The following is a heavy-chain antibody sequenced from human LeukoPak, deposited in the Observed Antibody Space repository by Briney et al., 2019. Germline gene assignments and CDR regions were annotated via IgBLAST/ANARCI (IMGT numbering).Heavy chain of an antibody. D-gene: IGHD3-22*01. Sequence: SVKVSCKASGGTFSSYAISWVRQAPGQGGEWMGRIIPIFGIANYAQKFQGRVTITADKSTSTAYMELSSLRSEDTAVYYCARALYYYDSSGYYYGAFDIWGQGTMVTVSS. CDR2: IIPIFGIA. CDR3: ARALYYYDSSGYYYGAFDI. V-gene: IGHV1-69*04. J-gene: IGHJ3*02. CDR1: GGTFSSYA.